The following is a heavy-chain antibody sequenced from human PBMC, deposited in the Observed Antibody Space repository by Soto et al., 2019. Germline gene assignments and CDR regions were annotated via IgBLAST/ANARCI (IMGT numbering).Heavy chain of an antibody. CDR2: ISSANSAI. V-gene: IGHV3-48*01. J-gene: IGHJ4*02. Sequence: GGSLRLSCATSGFTFIGYTLSWVRQAPGKGLELVSYISSANSAIYYADSVKGRSEISRDNAKTSMFLQSHSLRAEDTAIYYCARVGWELTFDYWGQGAQVTVSS. CDR1: GFTFIGYT. D-gene: IGHD1-7*01. CDR3: ARVGWELTFDY.